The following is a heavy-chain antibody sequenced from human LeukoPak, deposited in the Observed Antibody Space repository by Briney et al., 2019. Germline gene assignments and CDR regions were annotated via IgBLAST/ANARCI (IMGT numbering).Heavy chain of an antibody. CDR2: ITSSSSYT. D-gene: IGHD3-9*01. CDR3: ARIDQHLAFDY. Sequence: GGSLRLSCAASGFTFSTYNMNWVRQAPGKGLEWVSSITSSSSYTFYADSVKGRFTISRDNSKNTLYLQMGSLRAEDMAVYYCARIDQHLAFDYWGQGTLVTVSS. CDR1: GFTFSTYN. V-gene: IGHV3-21*01. J-gene: IGHJ4*02.